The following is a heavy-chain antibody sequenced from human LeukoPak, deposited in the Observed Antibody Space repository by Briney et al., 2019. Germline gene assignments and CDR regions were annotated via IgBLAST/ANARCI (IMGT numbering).Heavy chain of an antibody. D-gene: IGHD1-26*01. CDR2: IYYSGST. J-gene: IGHJ4*02. V-gene: IGHV4-39*01. CDR1: GGPISSSSYY. CDR3: ARIVGASDY. Sequence: PSETLSLTCTVSGGPISSSSYYWGWIRQPPGKGLEWIGSIYYSGSTYYNPSLKSRVTISVDTSKNQFSLKLSSVTAADTAVYYCARIVGASDYWGQGTLVTVSS.